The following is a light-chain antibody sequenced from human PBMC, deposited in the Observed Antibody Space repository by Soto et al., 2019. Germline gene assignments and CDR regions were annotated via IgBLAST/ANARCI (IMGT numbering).Light chain of an antibody. Sequence: EIVMTQSPATLSVSPGERATLSCRASQSVFSSLAWYQQKPGQAPRLLIYGAATRATGIPARFSGSGSGTEFTLTITSLQSEDFAVYYCQQYKNWPPLTFGGGTKVDIK. V-gene: IGKV3-15*01. CDR2: GAA. J-gene: IGKJ4*01. CDR3: QQYKNWPPLT. CDR1: QSVFSS.